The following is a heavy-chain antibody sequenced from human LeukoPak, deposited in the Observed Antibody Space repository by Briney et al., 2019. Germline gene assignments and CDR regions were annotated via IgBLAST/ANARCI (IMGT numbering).Heavy chain of an antibody. CDR1: GFTFSSYG. Sequence: PGGSLRLSCVTSGFTFSSYGMHWVRQAPGKGPEWVAVISYDGSNKYNEDSVKGRFTISRDNSKNTLYLQMNSLRAEDTAVYYCANLATVTTRGVFDIWGQGTMVTVSS. J-gene: IGHJ3*02. CDR3: ANLATVTTRGVFDI. V-gene: IGHV3-30*18. CDR2: ISYDGSNK. D-gene: IGHD4-17*01.